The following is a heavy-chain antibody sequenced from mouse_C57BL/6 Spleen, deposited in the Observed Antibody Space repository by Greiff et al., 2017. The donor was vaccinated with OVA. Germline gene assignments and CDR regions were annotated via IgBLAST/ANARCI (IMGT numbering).Heavy chain of an antibody. CDR1: GFTFSSYA. Sequence: EVMLVESGGGLVKPGGSLKLSCAASGFTFSSYAMSWVRQTPEKRLEWVATISDGGSYTYYPDNVKGRFTISRDNAKNNLYLQMSHLKSEDTAMYYCARDDYYPFAYWGQGTLVTVSA. CDR2: ISDGGSYT. D-gene: IGHD1-1*01. V-gene: IGHV5-4*01. CDR3: ARDDYYPFAY. J-gene: IGHJ3*01.